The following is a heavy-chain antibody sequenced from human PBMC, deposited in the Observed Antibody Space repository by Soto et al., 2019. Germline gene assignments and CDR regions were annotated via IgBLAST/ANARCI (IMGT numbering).Heavy chain of an antibody. CDR1: GDTVSIVSRPTTIFY. CDR3: ARLLTY. CDR2: VDSSGST. J-gene: IGHJ4*01. D-gene: IGHD2-8*01. V-gene: IGHV4-39*01. Sequence: PSDTLSLSCSVSGDTVSIVSRPTTIFYWGWIRQPPGKGLQWVGSVDSSGSTYYNPSLKSRVTISVDTSNNQFFLKLTSVTAADTDVYYSARLLTYWGHGILVNVSS.